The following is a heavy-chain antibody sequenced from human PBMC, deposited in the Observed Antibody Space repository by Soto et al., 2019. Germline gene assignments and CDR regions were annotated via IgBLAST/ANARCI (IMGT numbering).Heavy chain of an antibody. J-gene: IGHJ4*02. D-gene: IGHD6-13*01. CDR2: ISYDGSNK. CDR1: GFTFSSYG. Sequence: QVQLAESGGGVVQPGRSLRLSCAASGFTFSSYGMHWVRQAPGKGLEWLAVISYDGSNKYYADSVKGRFTISRDNSKNTLYLQMNRLRAEDTAVYYCAKDGPPYSSRWSYFDYWGPGTLVTVSS. CDR3: AKDGPPYSSRWSYFDY. V-gene: IGHV3-30*18.